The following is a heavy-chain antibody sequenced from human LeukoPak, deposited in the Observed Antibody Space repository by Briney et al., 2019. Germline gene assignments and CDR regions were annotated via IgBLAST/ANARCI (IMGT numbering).Heavy chain of an antibody. CDR1: GFTFSSYA. V-gene: IGHV3-23*01. Sequence: GGSLRLSCAASGFTFSSYAMSWVRQTPGKGLEWVSSISSSGRNTYYADSVKGRFTISRDNSKNTLYLQMNSLRAEDTALYYCANLYSTNYWGQGTLVTVSS. J-gene: IGHJ4*02. CDR3: ANLYSTNY. CDR2: ISSSGRNT. D-gene: IGHD6-13*01.